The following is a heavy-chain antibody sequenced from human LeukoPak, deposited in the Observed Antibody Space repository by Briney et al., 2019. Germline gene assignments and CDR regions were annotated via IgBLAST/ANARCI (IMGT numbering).Heavy chain of an antibody. J-gene: IGHJ3*02. Sequence: GGSLRLSCAASGFTFSFYNMNWVRQAPGKGQEWLSYISGSSATVHYADSVKGRFTVSRDNAKNSLDLQMNSLRAEDTAVYYCARDRYGDYGDAFDIWGQGTLVAVSS. CDR3: ARDRYGDYGDAFDI. CDR2: ISGSSATV. CDR1: GFTFSFYN. V-gene: IGHV3-48*01. D-gene: IGHD4-17*01.